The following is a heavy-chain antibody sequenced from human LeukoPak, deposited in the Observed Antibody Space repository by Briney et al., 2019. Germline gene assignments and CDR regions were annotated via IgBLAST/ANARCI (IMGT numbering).Heavy chain of an antibody. D-gene: IGHD3-16*01. Sequence: SETLSLTCAVYGGSFSGYYWSWIRQPPGKGLEWIGEINHSGSTNYNPSLKSRVTISVDTSKNQFSLKLSSVTAADTAVYYCASARGGAFDIWGQGTMVTVSS. CDR2: INHSGST. V-gene: IGHV4-34*01. CDR1: GGSFSGYY. J-gene: IGHJ3*02. CDR3: ASARGGAFDI.